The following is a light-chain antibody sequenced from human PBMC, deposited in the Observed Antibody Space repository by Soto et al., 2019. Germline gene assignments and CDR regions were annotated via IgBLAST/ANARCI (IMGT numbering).Light chain of an antibody. CDR3: SSYAGSNNVV. CDR2: EVS. CDR1: SSDVGGYNY. J-gene: IGLJ2*01. V-gene: IGLV2-8*01. Sequence: QSALSQPPSASGSPGQSVTISCTGTSSDVGGYNYVSWYQQHPDKAPKLMIYEVSKRPSGVPDRFSGSKSGNTASLTVSGLQPEDDSNYYCSSYAGSNNVVFGGGTQLTVL.